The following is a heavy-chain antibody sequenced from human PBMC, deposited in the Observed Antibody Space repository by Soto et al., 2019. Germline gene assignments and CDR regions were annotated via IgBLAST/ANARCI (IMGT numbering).Heavy chain of an antibody. CDR1: GFTVSSNY. CDR2: IYSGGST. D-gene: IGHD5-18*01. CDR3: ARALYSYGTPFDY. Sequence: GGSLRLSCAASGFTVSSNYMSWVRQAPGKGLEWVPVIYSGGSTYYADSVKGRFTISRDNSKNTLYLQMNSLRAEDTAVYYCARALYSYGTPFDYWGQGTLVTVSS. V-gene: IGHV3-53*01. J-gene: IGHJ4*02.